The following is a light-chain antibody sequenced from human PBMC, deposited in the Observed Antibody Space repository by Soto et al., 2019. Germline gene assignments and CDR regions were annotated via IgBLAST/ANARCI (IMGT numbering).Light chain of an antibody. Sequence: EILLTQSPGSLSLSPGDRATLSCRASQSFTSTFFAWYQQKPGQAPRVLIYGASSRATGIPDRFSGSGSGTDFTLTISRLEPEEFAVYYCQRYASSVTFGKGTKVEIK. CDR1: QSFTSTF. CDR2: GAS. V-gene: IGKV3-20*01. J-gene: IGKJ1*01. CDR3: QRYASSVT.